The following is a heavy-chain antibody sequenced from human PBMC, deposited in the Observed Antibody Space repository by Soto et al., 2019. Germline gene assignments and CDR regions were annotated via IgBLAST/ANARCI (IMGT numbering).Heavy chain of an antibody. CDR3: AKDGGYDLEPNWFDP. CDR2: IDPKNGNT. CDR1: GYTFTSFG. Sequence: GVSVKVSCKASGYTFTSFGISWVRQAPGQGLEWMGWIDPKNGNTNYAQKLQGRVTMTTDTSTSTAYMELRSLRSDDTAVYYCAKDGGYDLEPNWFDPWGQGTLVTVSP. D-gene: IGHD5-12*01. V-gene: IGHV1-18*01. J-gene: IGHJ5*02.